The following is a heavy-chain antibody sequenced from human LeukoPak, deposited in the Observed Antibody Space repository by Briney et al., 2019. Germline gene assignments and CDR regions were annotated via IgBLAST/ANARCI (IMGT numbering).Heavy chain of an antibody. CDR3: ARGSPLWSGYYSAWYYYYYYYMDV. Sequence: ASVKVSCKASGYTFTSYDINWVRQATGQGLEWMGWMNPNSGNTGYAQKFQGRVTMTRNTSISTAYMELSSLRSEDTAVYYCARGSPLWSGYYSAWYYYYYYYMDVWGKGTTVTVSS. CDR1: GYTFTSYD. D-gene: IGHD3-3*01. CDR2: MNPNSGNT. J-gene: IGHJ6*03. V-gene: IGHV1-8*01.